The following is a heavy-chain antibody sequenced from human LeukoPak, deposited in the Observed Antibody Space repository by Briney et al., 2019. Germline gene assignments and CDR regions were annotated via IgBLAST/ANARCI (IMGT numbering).Heavy chain of an antibody. J-gene: IGHJ4*02. V-gene: IGHV3-66*01. CDR3: ARDLQYYDSSGYYFIDY. Sequence: GGSLRLSCAASGFTFSSYWMHWVRQAPGKGLEWGSVIYSGGSTYYADSVKGRFTIARDNSKNTLYLQMNSLRAEDTAVYYCARDLQYYDSSGYYFIDYWGQGTLVTVSS. D-gene: IGHD3-22*01. CDR2: IYSGGST. CDR1: GFTFSSYW.